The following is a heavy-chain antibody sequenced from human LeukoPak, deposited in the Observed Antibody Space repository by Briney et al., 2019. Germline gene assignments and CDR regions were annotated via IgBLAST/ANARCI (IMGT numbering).Heavy chain of an antibody. CDR1: GGTFSSYA. J-gene: IGHJ4*02. Sequence: GSSVKVSCKASGGTFSSYAISWVRPAPGQGLEWMGGIIPIFGTANYAQKFQGRVTITADESTSTAYMELSSLRSEDTAVYYCAREEHYYDSSGYRYDYWGQGTQVTVSS. CDR3: AREEHYYDSSGYRYDY. V-gene: IGHV1-69*01. CDR2: IIPIFGTA. D-gene: IGHD3-22*01.